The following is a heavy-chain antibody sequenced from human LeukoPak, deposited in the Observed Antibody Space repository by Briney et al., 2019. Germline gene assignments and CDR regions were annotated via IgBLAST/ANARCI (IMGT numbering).Heavy chain of an antibody. CDR3: ARGSPISY. CDR1: GFTFSNYE. CDR2: ISSSGSTT. D-gene: IGHD2-15*01. J-gene: IGHJ4*02. Sequence: GGSLRLSCVVSGFTFSNYEMNWVRQAPGKGLEWVSYISSSGSTTYYADSVKGRFTISRDNAKNSLFLQMNSLRAEDTAVYYCARGSPISYWGQGTLVTVSS. V-gene: IGHV3-48*03.